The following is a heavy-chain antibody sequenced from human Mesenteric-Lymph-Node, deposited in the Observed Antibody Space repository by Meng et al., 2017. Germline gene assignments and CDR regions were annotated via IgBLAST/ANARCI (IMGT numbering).Heavy chain of an antibody. Sequence: SETLSLTCTVSGAAVISPTYYWSWVRQPPGKGLEWIGSIYYGGNTYYNPSLKSQVTMSVDTSKNQFSLNLNSVTAADTAIYYCATPPRGRTNECFQYWGQGALVTVSS. CDR2: IYYGGNT. J-gene: IGHJ1*01. CDR1: GAAVISPTYY. CDR3: ATPPRGRTNECFQY. V-gene: IGHV4-39*07.